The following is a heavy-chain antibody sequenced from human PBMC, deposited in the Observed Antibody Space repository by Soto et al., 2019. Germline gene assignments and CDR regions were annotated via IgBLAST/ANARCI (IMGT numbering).Heavy chain of an antibody. J-gene: IGHJ3*02. D-gene: IGHD6-13*01. V-gene: IGHV3-7*05. CDR2: INRDGSKK. CDR3: ARDVSPGSSSLYLDAFDI. CDR1: GFTLSAYW. Sequence: EVQLEESGGDLVQPGGSLRLSCAASGFTLSAYWITWVRQAPGKGLEWVANINRDGSKKSYLDSVRGRFTISRDNVGNSLYLQMGSLRADDTALYYCARDVSPGSSSLYLDAFDIWGQGTMVTVSS.